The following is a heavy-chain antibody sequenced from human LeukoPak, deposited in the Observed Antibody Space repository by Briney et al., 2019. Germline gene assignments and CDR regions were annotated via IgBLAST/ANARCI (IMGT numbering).Heavy chain of an antibody. Sequence: PSATLSLTCAVSGGSMRDYYWSWIRQPPGKGLEWIGNIYYSGSTNYNPSLKSRVTISEDTSKNQFSLKVRSVTAANTAVYYCARGFGYYDVLTAFWGQGTLVTVSS. J-gene: IGHJ4*02. D-gene: IGHD3-9*01. CDR2: IYYSGST. CDR1: GGSMRDYY. CDR3: ARGFGYYDVLTAF. V-gene: IGHV4-59*01.